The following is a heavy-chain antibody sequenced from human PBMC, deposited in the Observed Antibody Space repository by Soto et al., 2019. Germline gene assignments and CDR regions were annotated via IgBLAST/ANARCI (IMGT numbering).Heavy chain of an antibody. D-gene: IGHD3-22*01. Sequence: QVQLVQSGAEVKKPGSSVKVSCKASGGTFSSYAISWVRQAPGQGLEWMGGIIPIFGTANYAQKFQGRVTLTAAESTSTAYMELSSLRSEATAVYYGARAPSYYYDSSGYSWFDPWGQGTLVTVSS. CDR1: GGTFSSYA. J-gene: IGHJ5*02. CDR3: ARAPSYYYDSSGYSWFDP. V-gene: IGHV1-69*12. CDR2: IIPIFGTA.